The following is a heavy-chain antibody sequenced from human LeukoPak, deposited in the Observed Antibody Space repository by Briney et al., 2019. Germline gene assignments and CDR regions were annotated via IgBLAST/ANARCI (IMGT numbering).Heavy chain of an antibody. V-gene: IGHV3-7*01. D-gene: IGHD3-10*01. CDR1: GFTFSSYW. CDR2: IKQDGSEK. CDR3: ARRNYGSGSYYDAFDI. J-gene: IGHJ3*02. Sequence: PGGSLRLSCAASGFTFSSYWMSWVRQAPGKGLEWVANIKQDGSEKYYVDSVKGRFTISRDNAKNSLYLQMNSLRAEDTAVYYCARRNYGSGSYYDAFDIWGQGTMVTVSS.